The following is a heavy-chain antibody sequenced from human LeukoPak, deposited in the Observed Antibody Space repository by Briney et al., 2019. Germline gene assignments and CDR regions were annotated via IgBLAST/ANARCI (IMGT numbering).Heavy chain of an antibody. CDR1: GGSFSGYY. D-gene: IGHD2-8*01. V-gene: IGHV4-34*01. CDR3: ARRDIVLMVYAIRPANAFDI. J-gene: IGHJ3*02. Sequence: PSETLSLTCAVYGGSFSGYYWSWIRQPPGKGLEWIGEINHSGSTNYNPSLKSRVTISVDTSKNQFSLKLSSVTAADTAVYYCARRDIVLMVYAIRPANAFDIWGQGTMVTVSS. CDR2: INHSGST.